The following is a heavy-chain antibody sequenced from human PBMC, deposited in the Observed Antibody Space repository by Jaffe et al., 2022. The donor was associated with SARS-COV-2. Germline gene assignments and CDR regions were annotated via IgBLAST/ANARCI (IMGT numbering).Heavy chain of an antibody. J-gene: IGHJ6*02. CDR2: ISSSSSYI. V-gene: IGHV3-21*01. CDR1: GFTFSSYS. Sequence: EVQLVESGGGLVKPGGSLRLSCAASGFTFSSYSMNWVRQAPGKGLEWVSSISSSSSYIYYADSVKGRFTISRDNAKNSLYLQMNSLRAEDTAVYYCARDLIAARKGGSTYYYGMDVWGQGTTVTVSS. CDR3: ARDLIAARKGGSTYYYGMDV. D-gene: IGHD6-6*01.